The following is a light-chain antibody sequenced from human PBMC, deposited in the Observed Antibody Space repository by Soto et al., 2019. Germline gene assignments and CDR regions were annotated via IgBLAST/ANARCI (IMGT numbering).Light chain of an antibody. CDR3: QQRYSWPVT. Sequence: ENVLTQSPATLSLSPGERATLSCRASQSITNYVGWYQQKPGQAPRLLIYATSNRATGIPARFSGSGSGTDFTLTISSLEPEDFSVYYCQQRYSWPVTFGQGTRLEIK. CDR1: QSITNY. V-gene: IGKV3-11*01. J-gene: IGKJ5*01. CDR2: ATS.